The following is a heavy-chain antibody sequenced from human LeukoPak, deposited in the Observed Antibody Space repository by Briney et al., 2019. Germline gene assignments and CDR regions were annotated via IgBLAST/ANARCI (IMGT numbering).Heavy chain of an antibody. CDR2: INHSGST. Sequence: SETLSLTCTVSGGSISSYYWSWIRQPPGKGLEWIGEINHSGSTNYNPSLKSRVTISVDTSKNQFSLKLSSVTAADTAVYYCARRAVYRVAYNWFDPWGQGTLVTVSS. D-gene: IGHD3-16*02. J-gene: IGHJ5*02. CDR3: ARRAVYRVAYNWFDP. CDR1: GGSISSYY. V-gene: IGHV4-34*01.